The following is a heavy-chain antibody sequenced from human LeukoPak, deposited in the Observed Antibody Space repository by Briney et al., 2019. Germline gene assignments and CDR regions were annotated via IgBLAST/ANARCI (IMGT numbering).Heavy chain of an antibody. J-gene: IGHJ3*02. D-gene: IGHD3-10*01. V-gene: IGHV3-30-3*01. CDR2: IASDGSHT. CDR3: ARERQDTIVHSGAFDI. CDR1: GFTFSDYF. Sequence: GRSLRLCGAASGFTFSDYFMHWVRQAPGKGLEWVAVIASDGSHTFYVESVKGRFTISRDNSKNTLYLQMNSLRAEDTAVYFCARERQDTIVHSGAFDIWGQGTMVTVSS.